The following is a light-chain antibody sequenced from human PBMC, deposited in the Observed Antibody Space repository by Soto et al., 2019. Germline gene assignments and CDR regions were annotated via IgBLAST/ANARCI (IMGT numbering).Light chain of an antibody. V-gene: IGLV1-44*01. CDR2: RND. Sequence: QSVLTQPPSASGTPGQRVTISCSGSRSNIGTNTVTWYQHLPGTAPKLLIYRNDQRPSGVPDRLSGSKSGTSASLAISGLQSEDEADYYCAGWDDSLNGLVFGGGTKVTVL. J-gene: IGLJ2*01. CDR1: RSNIGTNT. CDR3: AGWDDSLNGLV.